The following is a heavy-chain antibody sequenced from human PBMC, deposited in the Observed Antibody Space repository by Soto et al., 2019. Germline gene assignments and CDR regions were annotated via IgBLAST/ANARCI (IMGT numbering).Heavy chain of an antibody. J-gene: IGHJ4*02. CDR2: ISYDGSNK. Sequence: QVQLVESGGGVVQPGRSLRLFCAASGFTFSSYAMHWVRQAPGKGLEWVAVISYDGSNKYYADSVKGRFTISRDNSKNTLYLQMNSLRAEDTAVYYCARAAVAGSFLDYWGQGTLVTVSS. CDR1: GFTFSSYA. V-gene: IGHV3-30-3*01. D-gene: IGHD6-19*01. CDR3: ARAAVAGSFLDY.